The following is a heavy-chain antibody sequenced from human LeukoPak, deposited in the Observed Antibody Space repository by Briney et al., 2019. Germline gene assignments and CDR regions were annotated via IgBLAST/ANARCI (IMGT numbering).Heavy chain of an antibody. V-gene: IGHV4-59*01. J-gene: IGHJ4*02. CDR3: ARASGGSSYYTLGALDY. CDR1: GGSISSYY. CDR2: IYYSGST. Sequence: SGTLSLTCTVSGGSISSYYWSWIRQPPGKGLEWIGYIYYSGSTNYNPSLKSRVTISVDTSKNQFSLKLSSVTAADTAVYYCARASGGSSYYTLGALDYWGQGTLVTVSS. D-gene: IGHD2-15*01.